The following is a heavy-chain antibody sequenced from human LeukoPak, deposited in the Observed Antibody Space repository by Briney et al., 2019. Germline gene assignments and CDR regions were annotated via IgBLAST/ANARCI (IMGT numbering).Heavy chain of an antibody. D-gene: IGHD3-22*01. CDR3: ARDLYDYDSSGYPRGMDV. V-gene: IGHV3-30*03. CDR2: ISYDGSNK. J-gene: IGHJ6*02. CDR1: GFTFSSYG. Sequence: GRSLRLSCAASGFTFSSYGMHWVRQAPGKGLEWVAVISYDGSNKYYADSVKGRFTISRDNSKNTLYLQMNSLRAEDTAVYYCARDLYDYDSSGYPRGMDVWGQGTTVTVSS.